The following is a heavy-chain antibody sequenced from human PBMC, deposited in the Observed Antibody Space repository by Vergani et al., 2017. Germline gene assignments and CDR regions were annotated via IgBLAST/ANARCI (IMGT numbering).Heavy chain of an antibody. CDR3: ARGYSGYDFDYYYYGMDV. V-gene: IGHV1-69*06. D-gene: IGHD5-12*01. Sequence: QVQLVQSGAEVKKPGSSVKVSCKASGGTFSSYAISWVRQAPGQGLEWMGGIIPIFGTANYAQKFQGRVTITADKSTSTAYMELSSLRSEDTAVYYCARGYSGYDFDYYYYGMDVWGQGTTVTVSS. CDR1: GGTFSSYA. CDR2: IIPIFGTA. J-gene: IGHJ6*02.